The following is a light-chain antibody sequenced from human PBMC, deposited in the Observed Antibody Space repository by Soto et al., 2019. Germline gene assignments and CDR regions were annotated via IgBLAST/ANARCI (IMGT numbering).Light chain of an antibody. V-gene: IGKV1-12*01. J-gene: IGKJ5*01. Sequence: TQMTQSPSSVSASVGDRVIITCRASQDISTHLAWYRQKPGKVPELLIYAASNLESGAPSRFSGSGSGTDFILTISSLQPEDIASYYCQQVNSFPITFGQGTRVEIK. CDR3: QQVNSFPIT. CDR1: QDISTH. CDR2: AAS.